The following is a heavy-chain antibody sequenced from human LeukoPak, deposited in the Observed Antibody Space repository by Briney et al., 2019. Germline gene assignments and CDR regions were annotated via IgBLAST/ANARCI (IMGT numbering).Heavy chain of an antibody. V-gene: IGHV1-18*01. Sequence: ASVKVSCKASGYTFTNYGVSWVRQAPGQGLEWMGWISAYNGNTNYAQKLQGRVTMTTDTSTSTAYMELRSLRSDDTAVYYCARDRPVAKYYYDSSGYGNDYWGQGTLVTVSS. D-gene: IGHD3-22*01. CDR2: ISAYNGNT. CDR1: GYTFTNYG. J-gene: IGHJ4*02. CDR3: ARDRPVAKYYYDSSGYGNDY.